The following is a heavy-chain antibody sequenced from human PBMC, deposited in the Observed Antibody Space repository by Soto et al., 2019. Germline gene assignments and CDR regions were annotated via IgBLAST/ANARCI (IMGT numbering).Heavy chain of an antibody. CDR3: ARMHDYEPHFDS. CDR1: GYSFTSYW. D-gene: IGHD4-17*01. Sequence: PGESLKISCKGSGYSFTSYWISWVRQMPGKGLEWMGRIDPSDSYTNYSPSFQGHVTISADKSISTAYLQWSSLKASDTAMYYCARMHDYEPHFDSWGQGTLVTVSS. CDR2: IDPSDSYT. V-gene: IGHV5-10-1*01. J-gene: IGHJ4*02.